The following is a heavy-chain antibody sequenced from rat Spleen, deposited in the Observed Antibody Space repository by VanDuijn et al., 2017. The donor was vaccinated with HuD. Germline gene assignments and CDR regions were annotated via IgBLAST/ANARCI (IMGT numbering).Heavy chain of an antibody. CDR2: ITNTGGST. V-gene: IGHV5-31*01. D-gene: IGHD1-12*02. Sequence: EVQLVESDGGLVQPGRSLKLSCVASGFTFNNYWMYWIRQAPGKGLEWVASITNTGGSTYYPDSVKGRFTISRDNAKSTLYLQMNSLRSEDTATYYCTRHDGTYYYDFDYWGQGTLVTVSS. CDR1: GFTFNNYW. CDR3: TRHDGTYYYDFDY. J-gene: IGHJ3*01.